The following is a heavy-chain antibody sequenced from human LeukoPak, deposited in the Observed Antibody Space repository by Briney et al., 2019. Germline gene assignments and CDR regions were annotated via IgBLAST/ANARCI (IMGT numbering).Heavy chain of an antibody. J-gene: IGHJ3*02. CDR2: IYYSGST. CDR3: ARSPLIYYDSSGYTPRGAFDI. Sequence: PSETLSLTCTVSGGSISSYYWSWIRQPPGKGLEWIGYIYYSGSTNYNPSLKSRVTISVDTSKNQFSLKLSSVTAADTAVYYCARSPLIYYDSSGYTPRGAFDIWGQGTMVTVSS. CDR1: GGSISSYY. D-gene: IGHD3-22*01. V-gene: IGHV4-59*08.